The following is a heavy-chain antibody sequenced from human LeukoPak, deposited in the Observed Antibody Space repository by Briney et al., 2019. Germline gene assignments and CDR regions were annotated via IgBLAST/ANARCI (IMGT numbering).Heavy chain of an antibody. D-gene: IGHD4-23*01. CDR2: IKQDGSEK. CDR1: GFTFSSYW. CDR3: ARANRRWVRDAFDI. J-gene: IGHJ3*02. V-gene: IGHV3-7*04. Sequence: GGSLRLSCAASGFTFSSYWMSWVRQAPGKGLEWVANIKQDGSEKYYVDSVKGRFTISRDNTKNSLYLQMNSLRAEDTAVYYCARANRRWVRDAFDIWGQGTMVTVSS.